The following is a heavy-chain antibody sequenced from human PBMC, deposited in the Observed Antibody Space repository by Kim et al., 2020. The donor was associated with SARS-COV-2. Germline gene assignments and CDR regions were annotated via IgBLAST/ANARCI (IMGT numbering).Heavy chain of an antibody. J-gene: IGHJ4*02. Sequence: ASVKVSCKASGYTFTGYYMHWVRQAPGQGLEWMGRINPNSGGTNYAQKFQGRVTMTRDTSISTAYMELSRLRSDDTAVYYCARVEIVGATRGGMDYWGQGTLVTVSS. CDR1: GYTFTGYY. CDR2: INPNSGGT. CDR3: ARVEIVGATRGGMDY. V-gene: IGHV1-2*06. D-gene: IGHD1-26*01.